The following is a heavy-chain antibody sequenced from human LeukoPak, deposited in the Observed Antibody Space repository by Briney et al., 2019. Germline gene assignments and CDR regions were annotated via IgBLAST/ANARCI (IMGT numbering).Heavy chain of an antibody. CDR1: GFTFSYYV. CDR3: AKDETDYYDSSGYPDY. Sequence: PGRSLRLSCAASGFTFSYYVMHWVRQAPGKGLEWVALISYDGSNKYYADSVKGRFTISRDNSKNTLYLQMTSLRAEDTALYYCAKDETDYYDSSGYPDYWGQGTLVTVSS. D-gene: IGHD3-22*01. V-gene: IGHV3-30*18. J-gene: IGHJ4*02. CDR2: ISYDGSNK.